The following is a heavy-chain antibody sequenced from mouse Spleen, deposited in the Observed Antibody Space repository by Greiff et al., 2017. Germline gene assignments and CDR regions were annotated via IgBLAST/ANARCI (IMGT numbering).Heavy chain of an antibody. CDR3: ARDGSSYGYYAMDY. CDR2: IYPGSGNT. J-gene: IGHJ4*01. D-gene: IGHD1-1*01. Sequence: QVQLQQSGPELVKPGASVKISCKASGYSFTSYYIHWVKQRPGQGLEWIGWIYPGSGNTKYNEKFKGKATLTADTSSSTAYMQLSSLTSEDSAVYYGARDGSSYGYYAMDYWGQGTSVTVSS. CDR1: GYSFTSYY. V-gene: IGHV1-66*01.